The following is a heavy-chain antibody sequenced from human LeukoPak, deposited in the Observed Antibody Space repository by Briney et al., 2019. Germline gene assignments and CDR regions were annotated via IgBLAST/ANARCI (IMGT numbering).Heavy chain of an antibody. Sequence: SETLSLTCTVSGGSISSYYRSWIRQPPGKGLEWIGYIYYSGSTNYNPSLKSRVTISVDTSKSQFSLKLSSVTAADTAVYYCARATRGMDYWGQGTLVTVSS. CDR2: IYYSGST. J-gene: IGHJ4*02. CDR3: ARATRGMDY. V-gene: IGHV4-59*01. CDR1: GGSISSYY. D-gene: IGHD6-13*01.